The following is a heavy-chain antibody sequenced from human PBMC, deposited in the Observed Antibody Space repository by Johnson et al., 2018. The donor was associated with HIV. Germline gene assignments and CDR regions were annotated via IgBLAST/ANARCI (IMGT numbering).Heavy chain of an antibody. CDR1: GFTFDDYA. CDR3: GRRMVVGYHALGF. CDR2: ISTSGGTL. D-gene: IGHD3-22*01. V-gene: IGHV3-48*03. Sequence: VLLVESGGGVVQPGKSLRLSCAASGFTFDDYAMHWVRQAPGKGLELLSYISTSGGTLYYADSVKDRFTIFRDNAKSSLYLQMNSLRVEDTAIYYCGRRMVVGYHALGFWGQGTMVTVSS. J-gene: IGHJ3*01.